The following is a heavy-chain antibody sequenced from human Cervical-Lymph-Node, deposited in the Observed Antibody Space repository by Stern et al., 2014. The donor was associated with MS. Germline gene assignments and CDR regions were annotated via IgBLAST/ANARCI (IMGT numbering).Heavy chain of an antibody. J-gene: IGHJ2*01. V-gene: IGHV1-24*01. CDR3: AGMVRDDWYFDL. CDR1: GYTLTELS. Sequence: VQLVESGAEVKKPGASVKVSCKVSGYTLTELSMPWVRQAPGKGLEWMGGFDPEDGETIYAQKFQGRVTMTEDTSTDTAYMELSSLRSEDTAVYYCAGMVRDDWYFDLWGRGTLVTVSS. CDR2: FDPEDGET. D-gene: IGHD3-10*01.